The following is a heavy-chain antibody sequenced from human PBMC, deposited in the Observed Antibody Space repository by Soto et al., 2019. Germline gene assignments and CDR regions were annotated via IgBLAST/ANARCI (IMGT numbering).Heavy chain of an antibody. V-gene: IGHV3-33*01. J-gene: IGHJ4*02. CDR1: GFTFSRYG. D-gene: IGHD3-10*01. Sequence: PGGSLRLCCVASGFTFSRYGMHWVRQAPGKGLEWVASIWYDGFNKNYVDSVKGRFTIAKDNPKNTLYLQMNSLRAEDTAVYYCARALGEWLSPPGVGDYWGQGTLVTVSS. CDR2: IWYDGFNK. CDR3: ARALGEWLSPPGVGDY.